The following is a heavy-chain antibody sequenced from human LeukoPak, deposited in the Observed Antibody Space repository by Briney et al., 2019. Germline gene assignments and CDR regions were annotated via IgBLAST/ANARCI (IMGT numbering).Heavy chain of an antibody. Sequence: GGSLRLSCAASGFTFSSYGMHWVRQAPGKGLEWAAFIQNDGSNKYYADSVKGRFTISRDNSKKTLYLQTNSLRPEDTAVYYCAKDKTVSSYYFYYYMDVWGKGTTVTVAS. J-gene: IGHJ6*03. CDR1: GFTFSSYG. CDR2: IQNDGSNK. CDR3: AKDKTVSSYYFYYYMDV. D-gene: IGHD4-17*01. V-gene: IGHV3-30*02.